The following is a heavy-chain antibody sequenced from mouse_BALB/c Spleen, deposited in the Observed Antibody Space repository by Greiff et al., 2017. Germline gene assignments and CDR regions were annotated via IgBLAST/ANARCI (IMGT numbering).Heavy chain of an antibody. CDR1: GFTFSSYG. CDR2: INSNGGST. J-gene: IGHJ2*01. Sequence: EVQRVESGGGLVQPGGSLKLSCAASGFTFSSYGMSWVRQTPDKRLELVATINSNGGSTYYPDSVKGRFTISRDNAKNTLYLQMSSLKSEDTAMYYCAREGYGNYFDYWGQGTTLTVSS. V-gene: IGHV5-6-3*01. D-gene: IGHD2-1*01. CDR3: AREGYGNYFDY.